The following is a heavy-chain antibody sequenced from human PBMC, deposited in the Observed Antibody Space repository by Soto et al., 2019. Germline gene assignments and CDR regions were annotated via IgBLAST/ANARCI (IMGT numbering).Heavy chain of an antibody. D-gene: IGHD3-10*01. Sequence: GGSLRLSCGASGFTFSVYAMTWVRQAPGKGLEWVSTITDTGGDTRYADSVRGRFTMSRDNSKKTLYLQMNSLRVEDSALYYCARGSTDSYPGSRIFDFWGRGTLVTVSS. J-gene: IGHJ4*02. CDR3: ARGSTDSYPGSRIFDF. CDR2: ITDTGGDT. CDR1: GFTFSVYA. V-gene: IGHV3-23*01.